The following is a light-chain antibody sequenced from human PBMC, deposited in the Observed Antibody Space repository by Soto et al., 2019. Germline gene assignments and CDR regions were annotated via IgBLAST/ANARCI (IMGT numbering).Light chain of an antibody. Sequence: QSVLTQPASVSGSPGQAITISCTGTSSDVGGYNYVSWYQQHPGKAPKLMIYEVSNRPSGVSNRFFGSKSGNTASLTISGLQAEDEDDYYCSSYTSSSTFYVFGTGTKLTVL. CDR2: EVS. V-gene: IGLV2-14*01. CDR1: SSDVGGYNY. CDR3: SSYTSSSTFYV. J-gene: IGLJ1*01.